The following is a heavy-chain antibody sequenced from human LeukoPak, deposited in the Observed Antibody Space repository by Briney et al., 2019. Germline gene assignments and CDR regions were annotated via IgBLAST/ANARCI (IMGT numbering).Heavy chain of an antibody. D-gene: IGHD4-17*01. Sequence: PGGSLRLSCAASGFTFSNAWMSWVRQAPGKGLEWVGRIKSKTDGGTTDYAAPVKGRFTISRDNSKNTLYLQMNSLRAEDTAVYYCARGDGGDYVLEFRYFDYWGQGTLVTVSS. CDR1: GFTFSNAW. CDR3: ARGDGGDYVLEFRYFDY. J-gene: IGHJ4*02. V-gene: IGHV3-15*01. CDR2: IKSKTDGGTT.